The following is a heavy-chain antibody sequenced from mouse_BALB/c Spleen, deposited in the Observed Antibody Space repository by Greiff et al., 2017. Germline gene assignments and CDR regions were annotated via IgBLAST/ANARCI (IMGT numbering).Heavy chain of an antibody. D-gene: IGHD2-1*01. CDR2: ISNGGGST. CDR3: ARQGNYLWYFDV. J-gene: IGHJ1*01. CDR1: GFTFSSYT. V-gene: IGHV5-12-2*01. Sequence: EVKVVESGGGLVQPGGSLKLSCAASGFTFSSYTMSWVRQTPEKRLEWVAYISNGGGSTYYPDTVKGRFTISRDNAKNTLYLQMSSLKSEDTAMYYCARQGNYLWYFDVWGAGTTVTVSS.